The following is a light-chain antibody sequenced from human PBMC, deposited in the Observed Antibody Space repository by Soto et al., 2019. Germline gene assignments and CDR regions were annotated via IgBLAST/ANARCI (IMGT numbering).Light chain of an antibody. CDR3: QHYNSYSEA. CDR2: DAS. J-gene: IGKJ1*01. Sequence: EIVMTQSPATLSVSPGERATLSCRASQSISRKLAWYQQKPGQAPRLVIYDASTRATGFPTTFSGSGSGTEFTLTISSLQSEDFATYYCQHYNSYSEAFGQGTKVELK. V-gene: IGKV3-15*01. CDR1: QSISRK.